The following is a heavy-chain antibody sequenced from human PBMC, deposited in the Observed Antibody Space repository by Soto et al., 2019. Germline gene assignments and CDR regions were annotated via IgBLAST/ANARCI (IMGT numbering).Heavy chain of an antibody. CDR3: ASPRSGYLERGLGYSGLDV. J-gene: IGHJ6*02. CDR2: INPSGGST. D-gene: IGHD3-3*01. V-gene: IGHV1-46*01. Sequence: ASLKVSCKASVSTFTGYYMHWVRHAPGQGLDWMVIINPSGGSTSYAQKFQGRVAMTRDTSTSTVYMELSSLRSEGTAVYYCASPRSGYLERGLGYSGLDVWGQGTTVTVSS. CDR1: VSTFTGYY.